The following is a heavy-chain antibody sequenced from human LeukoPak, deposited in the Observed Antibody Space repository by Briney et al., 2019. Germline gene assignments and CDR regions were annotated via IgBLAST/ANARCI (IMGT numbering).Heavy chain of an antibody. CDR1: GGSISSYY. V-gene: IGHV4-59*01. CDR2: IYNSGST. J-gene: IGHJ4*02. D-gene: IGHD6-13*01. Sequence: PSETLSLTCTVSGGSISSYYWNWIRQPPGKGLEWIGYIYNSGSTNNNPSLKSRVTISVDTSKKQFSLKLSSVTAADTAVYYCARESRIAAAGTDGYYFDYWGQGTLVTVSS. CDR3: ARESRIAAAGTDGYYFDY.